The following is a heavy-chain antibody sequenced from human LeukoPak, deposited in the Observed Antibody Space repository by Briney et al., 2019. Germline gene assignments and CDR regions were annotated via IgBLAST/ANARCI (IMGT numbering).Heavy chain of an antibody. V-gene: IGHV4-59*01. Sequence: SETLSLTCTVSGGSISSYYWSWIRQPPGKGLEWIGYIYYSGSTNYNPSLKSRVTISVDTSKNQFSLKLSSVTAADTAVYYCARGVRGSTAAGTFDYWGQGPWSPSPQ. CDR3: ARGVRGSTAAGTFDY. D-gene: IGHD6-13*01. CDR2: IYYSGST. J-gene: IGHJ4*02. CDR1: GGSISSYY.